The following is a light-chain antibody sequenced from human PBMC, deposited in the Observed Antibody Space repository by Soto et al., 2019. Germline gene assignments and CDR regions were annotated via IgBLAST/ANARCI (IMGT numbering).Light chain of an antibody. V-gene: IGKV3-11*01. J-gene: IGKJ5*01. CDR3: RRRDKWPIA. CDR2: DAF. Sequence: VLTQSPHTLSLKPGKRATHSNRASQSVSTYLAWYQQKPGQAPMLLIYDAFNRATGFPPRFGGSVGGTALPPCSSALETERFSVYYSRRRDKWPIACGQGTRLEI. CDR1: QSVSTY.